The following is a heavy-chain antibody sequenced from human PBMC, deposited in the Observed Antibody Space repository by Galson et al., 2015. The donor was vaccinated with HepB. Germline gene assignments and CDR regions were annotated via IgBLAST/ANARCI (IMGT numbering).Heavy chain of an antibody. J-gene: IGHJ4*02. CDR1: GFSIPTAGVG. CDR2: IYWDDDK. CDR3: AHRPLTFRYDAGGYWNYFDA. V-gene: IGHV2-5*02. Sequence: PALVKPTQTLTLTCTLSGFSIPTAGVGVGWIRQPPERALEWLGIIYWDDDKHYSPTLKNRVAITKDTSKNLVVLTMTNMDPIDTGTYFCAHRPLTFRYDAGGYWNYFDAWGPGMLVTVSS. D-gene: IGHD3-22*01.